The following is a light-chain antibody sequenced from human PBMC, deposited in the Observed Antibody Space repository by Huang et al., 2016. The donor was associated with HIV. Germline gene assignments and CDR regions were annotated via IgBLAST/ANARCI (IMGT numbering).Light chain of an antibody. CDR3: QQYNNWPPFT. Sequence: EIVMTQSPATLSVSPGERATLSCRASQSVSSNLAWYQQKPGQAPRLLIYGASTRATASPARFSGSGSGTEFTLTISSLQSEDFAVYYCQQYNNWPPFTFGPGTKVDIK. J-gene: IGKJ3*01. V-gene: IGKV3-15*01. CDR2: GAS. CDR1: QSVSSN.